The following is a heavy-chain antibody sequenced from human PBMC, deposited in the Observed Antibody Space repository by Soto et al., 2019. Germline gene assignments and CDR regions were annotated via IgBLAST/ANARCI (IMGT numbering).Heavy chain of an antibody. V-gene: IGHV1-69*01. CDR2: IIPIFGTA. Sequence: QVQLVQSGAEVKKPGSSVKVSCKASGGTFSSYAISWVRQAPGQGLEWMGGIIPIFGTANYAQKFQGRVTITADESTRTAYMELSSLRSEDTAVYYFARAGDIVATITNFDYWGQGTLVTVSS. J-gene: IGHJ4*02. CDR1: GGTFSSYA. CDR3: ARAGDIVATITNFDY. D-gene: IGHD5-12*01.